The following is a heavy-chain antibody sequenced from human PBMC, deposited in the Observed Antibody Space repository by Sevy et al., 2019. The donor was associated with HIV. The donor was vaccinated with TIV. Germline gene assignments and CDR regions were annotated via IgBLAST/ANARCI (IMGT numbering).Heavy chain of an antibody. CDR3: AKVLNPALESMMEVTVRSLKGFDV. V-gene: IGHV3-23*01. D-gene: IGHD3-22*01. Sequence: GGSLRLSCAASGFTFNTHVMNWVRQAPGKGLEWVSSISGFGNTYYADSVRGRFTISRDKAKNTLYLQMNSLGADDTAVYYCAKVLNPALESMMEVTVRSLKGFDVGGQGTMVTVS. J-gene: IGHJ3*01. CDR1: GFTFNTHV. CDR2: ISGFGNT.